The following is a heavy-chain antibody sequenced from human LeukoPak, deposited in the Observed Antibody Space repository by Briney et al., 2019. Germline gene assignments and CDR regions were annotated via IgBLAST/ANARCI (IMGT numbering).Heavy chain of an antibody. CDR1: GYTFTGYY. D-gene: IGHD1-20*01. Sequence: GASVKVSYKASGYTFTGYYMHWVRQAPGQGLEWMGWINPNSGGTNYAQKFQGRVTMTRDTSISTAYMELSRLRSDDTAVYYCARGGGITGYYLGRPFDYWGQGTLVTVSS. J-gene: IGHJ4*02. V-gene: IGHV1-2*02. CDR2: INPNSGGT. CDR3: ARGGGITGYYLGRPFDY.